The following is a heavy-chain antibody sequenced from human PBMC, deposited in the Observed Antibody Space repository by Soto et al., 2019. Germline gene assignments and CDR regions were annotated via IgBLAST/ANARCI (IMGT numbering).Heavy chain of an antibody. Sequence: QVQLVGSGGGVVQPGRSLRLSCAASGFTFSSYGMHWVRQAPGKGLEWVAVISYDGSNKYYADSVKGRFTISRDNSKNTLYLQMNSLRAEDTAVYYCAKAQPKRPYGSGPNYYYGMDVWGQGTTVTVSS. CDR1: GFTFSSYG. J-gene: IGHJ6*02. CDR2: ISYDGSNK. D-gene: IGHD3-10*01. V-gene: IGHV3-30*18. CDR3: AKAQPKRPYGSGPNYYYGMDV.